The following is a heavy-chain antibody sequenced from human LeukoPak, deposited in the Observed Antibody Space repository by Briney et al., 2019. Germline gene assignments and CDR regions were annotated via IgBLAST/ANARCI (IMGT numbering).Heavy chain of an antibody. V-gene: IGHV3-66*01. J-gene: IGHJ6*02. Sequence: GGSLRLSCAASGFTFSSYSLNWVRQAPGKGLEWVSVIYSGGSTYYADSVKGRFTISRDNSKNMLYLQMNSLRAEDTAVYYCAREIRVIGADNGMDVWGQGTTVTVSS. CDR1: GFTFSSYS. CDR2: IYSGGST. CDR3: AREIRVIGADNGMDV. D-gene: IGHD2-21*01.